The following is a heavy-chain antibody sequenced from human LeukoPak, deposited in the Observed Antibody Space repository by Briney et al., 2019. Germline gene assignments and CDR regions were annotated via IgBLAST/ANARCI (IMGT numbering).Heavy chain of an antibody. CDR2: TYYRSKWYN. V-gene: IGHV6-1*01. J-gene: IGHJ4*02. CDR1: GDSVSSNSAA. Sequence: SQTLSLTCAISGDSVSSNSAAWNWIRHSPSIGLEGLGRTYYRSKWYNDYAVSVTSRITLNPDTSKNQFSLQLNSVTPEDTAVYYCARGVEAAHIGALDFDYWGRGTLVTVSS. D-gene: IGHD6-13*01. CDR3: ARGVEAAHIGALDFDY.